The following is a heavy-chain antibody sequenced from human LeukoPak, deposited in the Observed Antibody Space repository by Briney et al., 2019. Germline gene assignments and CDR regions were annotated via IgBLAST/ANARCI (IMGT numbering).Heavy chain of an antibody. Sequence: PGGSLRLSCAASGFTFSNYGMHWVRQAPGKGLEWVAVISYDGSNKYYADSVKGRFTISRDNAKNSLYLQMNSLRAEDTAVYYCARVTGLQLVQGLDYWGQGTLVTVSS. CDR2: ISYDGSNK. J-gene: IGHJ4*02. CDR3: ARVTGLQLVQGLDY. CDR1: GFTFSNYG. V-gene: IGHV3-30*03. D-gene: IGHD6-13*01.